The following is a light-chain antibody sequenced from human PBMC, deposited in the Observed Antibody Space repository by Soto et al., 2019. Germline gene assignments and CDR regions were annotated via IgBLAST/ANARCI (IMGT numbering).Light chain of an antibody. CDR2: EVS. V-gene: IGLV2-14*01. J-gene: IGLJ2*01. Sequence: QPALTQPASVSGSPGQSITISYTGTSSDVGGYNYVSWYQQHPGKAPKLMIYEVSNRPSGVSNRFSGSKSGNTASLTISGLQAEDEADYYCSSYTSSSTYVVFGGGTKVTVL. CDR3: SSYTSSSTYVV. CDR1: SSDVGGYNY.